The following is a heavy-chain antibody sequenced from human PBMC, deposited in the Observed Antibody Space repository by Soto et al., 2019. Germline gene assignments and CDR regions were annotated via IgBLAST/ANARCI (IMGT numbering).Heavy chain of an antibody. CDR3: ARDMLGRWLQLRGNDAFDI. D-gene: IGHD5-12*01. V-gene: IGHV1-8*01. CDR2: MNPNSGNT. J-gene: IGHJ3*02. CDR1: GYTFTSYD. Sequence: ASVKVSCKASGYTFTSYDINWVRQATGQGLEWMGWMNPNSGNTGYAQKFQGRVTMTRNTSISTAYMELSRLRSDDTAVYYCARDMLGRWLQLRGNDAFDIWGQGTMVTV.